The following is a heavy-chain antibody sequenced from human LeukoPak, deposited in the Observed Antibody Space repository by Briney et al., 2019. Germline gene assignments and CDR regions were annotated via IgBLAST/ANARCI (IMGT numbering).Heavy chain of an antibody. CDR2: ISASGGST. V-gene: IGHV3-23*01. D-gene: IGHD1-26*01. J-gene: IGHJ4*02. Sequence: GGSLRLSCAASGFLFSSYAMTWVRQAPGKGLGWVATISASGGSTYYADSVQGRFSISRDNSKKTLYLQMNSLRAEDTAVYSCAKDRGIVGTKDRYDNYWGQGTLVTVSS. CDR3: AKDRGIVGTKDRYDNY. CDR1: GFLFSSYA.